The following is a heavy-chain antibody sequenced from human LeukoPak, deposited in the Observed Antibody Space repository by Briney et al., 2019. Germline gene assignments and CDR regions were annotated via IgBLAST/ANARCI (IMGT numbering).Heavy chain of an antibody. CDR2: IYTSGST. V-gene: IGHV4-61*02. CDR1: GGSISSGSYY. J-gene: IGHJ6*03. D-gene: IGHD2-15*01. CDR3: ARASSIGYNDYYYMDV. Sequence: PSQTLSLTCTVSGGSISSGSYYWSWIRQPAGKGLEWIGRIYTSGSTNYNPSLKSRVTISVDTSKNQFSLKLSSVTAADTAVYYCARASSIGYNDYYYMDVWGKGTTVTVSS.